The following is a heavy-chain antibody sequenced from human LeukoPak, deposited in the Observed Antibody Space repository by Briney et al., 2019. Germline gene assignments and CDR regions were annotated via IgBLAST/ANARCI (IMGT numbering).Heavy chain of an antibody. Sequence: ASVKVSCKASGYTFTGYYMHWVRQAPGQGLEWMGWINPNSGGTNYAQKFQGRVTMTRDTSISTAYMELSRLRSDDTAVYYCARDRAAAAGTTEFDPWGQGTLVTVSS. J-gene: IGHJ5*02. CDR1: GYTFTGYY. CDR3: ARDRAAAAGTTEFDP. V-gene: IGHV1-2*02. CDR2: INPNSGGT. D-gene: IGHD1-7*01.